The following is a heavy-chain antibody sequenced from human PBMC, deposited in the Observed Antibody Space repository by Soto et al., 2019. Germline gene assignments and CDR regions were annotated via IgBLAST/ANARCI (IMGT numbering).Heavy chain of an antibody. D-gene: IGHD6-13*01. J-gene: IGHJ5*01. Sequence: EVQLVESGGGLVQPGGSLRLSCAASGFTVNTNYMTWFRQAPGKGLEWVSVIYTDGRTYYGDSVKGRFTISRDNSKNTLFLQMYSLRAEDTDIYYCARDRDSSSWFGYWGQGTLVTVSS. CDR1: GFTVNTNY. V-gene: IGHV3-66*01. CDR2: IYTDGRT. CDR3: ARDRDSSSWFGY.